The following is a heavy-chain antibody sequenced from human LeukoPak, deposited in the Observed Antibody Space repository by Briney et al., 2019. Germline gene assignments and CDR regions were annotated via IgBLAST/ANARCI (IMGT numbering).Heavy chain of an antibody. D-gene: IGHD6-19*01. CDR3: ARVGGWSTFDY. V-gene: IGHV4-59*01. J-gene: IGHJ4*02. CDR2: IYYSGST. CDR1: GGSISSYY. Sequence: PSETLSLTCTVSGGSISSYYWSWIRQPPGKGLEWIGYIYYSGSTNYNPSLKSRVTISVDTSKNQFSLKLSSVTAADTAVYYCARVGGWSTFDYWGQGTLVTVS.